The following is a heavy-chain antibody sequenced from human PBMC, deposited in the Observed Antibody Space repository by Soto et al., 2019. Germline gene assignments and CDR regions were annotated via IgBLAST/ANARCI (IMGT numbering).Heavy chain of an antibody. J-gene: IGHJ6*02. CDR3: ARGRGYVYGSNFYGLDV. Sequence: SETLSLTCGVYRGSFSGFYWSWVRQTPGGGLEWIGEINHSGTTNYNPSFQNRVTISVDKSTNNFSLKMTSVTAADAAVYYCARGRGYVYGSNFYGLDVWGQGSTVTVSS. CDR2: INHSGTT. D-gene: IGHD6-25*01. V-gene: IGHV4-34*01. CDR1: RGSFSGFY.